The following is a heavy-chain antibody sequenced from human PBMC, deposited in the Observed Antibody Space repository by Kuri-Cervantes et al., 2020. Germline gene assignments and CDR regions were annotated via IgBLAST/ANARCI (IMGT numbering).Heavy chain of an antibody. V-gene: IGHV1-69*13. J-gene: IGHJ4*02. CDR3: AVSLPTYDKSGYYFY. CDR2: IIPIFGTA. D-gene: IGHD3-22*01. CDR1: GGTFSSYA. Sequence: SVKVSCKASGGTFSSYAISWVRQAPGQGLEWMGGIIPIFGTANYAQKFQGRVTITADESTSTAYMELSSLRSEDTAVYYCAVSLPTYDKSGYYFYWGQGTLVTVSS.